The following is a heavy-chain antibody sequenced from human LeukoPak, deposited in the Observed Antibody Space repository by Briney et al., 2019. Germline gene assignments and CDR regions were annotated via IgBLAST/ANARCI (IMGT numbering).Heavy chain of an antibody. CDR3: AKDMSDSSGWYAYYGMDV. J-gene: IGHJ6*04. Sequence: QPGGSLRLSCAASGFTFSSYAMSWVRQAPGKGLEWVSAIGSSGGSKYYADSVKGRSTISRDDSKNTMYLQMNSLRAEDTAVYYCAKDMSDSSGWYAYYGMDVWGKGTTVTVSS. CDR2: IGSSGGSK. V-gene: IGHV3-23*01. D-gene: IGHD6-19*01. CDR1: GFTFSSYA.